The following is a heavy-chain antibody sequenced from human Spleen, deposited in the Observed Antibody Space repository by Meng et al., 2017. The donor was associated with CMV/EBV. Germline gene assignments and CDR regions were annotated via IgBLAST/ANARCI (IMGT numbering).Heavy chain of an antibody. CDR1: GFPFSSYT. V-gene: IGHV3-21*01. CDR3: ARDSATVNHYYYYGMDV. Sequence: GESLKISCAASGFPFSSYTMNWVRQAPGKGLEWVSSISSSSSYIYYADSVKGRFTISRDNAKNSLYLQMNSLRAEDTAVYYCARDSATVNHYYYYGMDVWGQGTTVTVSS. D-gene: IGHD4-17*01. J-gene: IGHJ6*02. CDR2: ISSSSSYI.